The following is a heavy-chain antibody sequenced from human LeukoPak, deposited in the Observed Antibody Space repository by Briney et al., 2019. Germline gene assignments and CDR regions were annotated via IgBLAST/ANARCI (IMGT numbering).Heavy chain of an antibody. Sequence: SETLSLTCTVSGYSISSGYYWGWIRQPPGKGLEWIGSIYHSGSTYYNPSLKSRVTISVDTSKNQFSLKLSSVTAADTAVYYCARAPNLSEYYDSSGYYGTPYYFDYWGQGTLVTVSS. CDR2: IYHSGST. D-gene: IGHD3-22*01. V-gene: IGHV4-38-2*02. J-gene: IGHJ4*02. CDR3: ARAPNLSEYYDSSGYYGTPYYFDY. CDR1: GYSISSGYY.